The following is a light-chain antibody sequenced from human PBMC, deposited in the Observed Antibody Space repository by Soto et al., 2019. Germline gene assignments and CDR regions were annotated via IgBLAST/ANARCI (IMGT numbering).Light chain of an antibody. CDR2: DVS. V-gene: IGKV3-15*01. Sequence: EIRMTQAPGTLSVSPVERATLSCRAAQGVTTNFAWYQQKSGQSPRLLIYDVSTRATGVPARFSGTGSETDFALTISGLQSDDSAVYFCQQYNNWPFSFGQGTRLEIK. CDR3: QQYNNWPFS. J-gene: IGKJ5*01. CDR1: QGVTTN.